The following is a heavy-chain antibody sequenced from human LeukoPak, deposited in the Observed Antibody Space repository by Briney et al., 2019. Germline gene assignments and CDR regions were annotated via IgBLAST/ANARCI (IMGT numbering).Heavy chain of an antibody. J-gene: IGHJ4*02. D-gene: IGHD3-3*01. CDR1: GGSFSGYY. Sequence: PSETLSLTCAVYGGSFSGYYWSWIRQPPGKGLEWIGEINHGGSTNYNPSLKSRVTISVDTSKNQFSLKLSSVTAADTAVYYCARGGGGSLRFWGQGTLVTVSS. CDR3: ARGGGGSLRF. V-gene: IGHV4-34*01. CDR2: INHGGST.